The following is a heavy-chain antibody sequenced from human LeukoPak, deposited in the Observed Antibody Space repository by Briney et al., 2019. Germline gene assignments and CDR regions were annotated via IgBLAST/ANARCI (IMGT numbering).Heavy chain of an antibody. D-gene: IGHD2-8*01. CDR1: GFTFSDYY. Sequence: GGSLRLSCAASGFTFSDYYMSWIRQAPGKGLEWVSYISSSGSTIYYADSVKGRFTISRDNAKNSLYLQMNSLRAEDTAVYYCVKWTSNGDAFDIWGQGTMVTVSS. V-gene: IGHV3-11*04. CDR2: ISSSGSTI. J-gene: IGHJ3*02. CDR3: VKWTSNGDAFDI.